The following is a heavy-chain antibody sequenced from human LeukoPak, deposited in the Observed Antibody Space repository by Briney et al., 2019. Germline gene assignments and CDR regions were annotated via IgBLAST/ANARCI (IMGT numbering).Heavy chain of an antibody. CDR2: INHSGST. CDR3: ARGTMITFDAVGGMDV. CDR1: GGSFSGYY. V-gene: IGHV4-34*01. D-gene: IGHD3-16*01. Sequence: PSETLSLTCAVYGGSFSGYYWSWIRQPPGKGLEWIGEINHSGSTNYNPSLKSRVTISVDTSKNQFSLKLSSVTAADTAVYYCARGTMITFDAVGGMDVWGQGTTVTVSS. J-gene: IGHJ6*02.